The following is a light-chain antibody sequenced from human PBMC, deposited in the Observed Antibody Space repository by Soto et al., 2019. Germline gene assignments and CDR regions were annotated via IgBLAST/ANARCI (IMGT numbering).Light chain of an antibody. Sequence: DIQMTQSPATLSASVGDRVTVTCRASQSIGRWLAWYQQKPGKAPKLLIFDASTLESGVTSRFSGSGSGTEFTLTIASLQPDDFATYYCQQYDTYMYTFGQGTKVDIK. CDR2: DAS. CDR3: QQYDTYMYT. V-gene: IGKV1-5*01. CDR1: QSIGRW. J-gene: IGKJ2*01.